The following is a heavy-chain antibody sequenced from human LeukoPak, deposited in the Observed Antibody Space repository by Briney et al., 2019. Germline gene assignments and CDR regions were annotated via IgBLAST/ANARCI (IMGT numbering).Heavy chain of an antibody. CDR2: VSSGGGST. V-gene: IGHV3-23*01. J-gene: IGHJ4*02. Sequence: ESGGSLRLSCAASGFTFTNFGMSWVRQAPGKGLEWVSAVSSGGGSTFYADSVKGRFTISRDNSKNTVYLQMNSLRAEDTAVYYCAKEKNSGYDYHFDYWGPGTLVTVSS. CDR3: AKEKNSGYDYHFDY. D-gene: IGHD3-22*01. CDR1: GFTFTNFG.